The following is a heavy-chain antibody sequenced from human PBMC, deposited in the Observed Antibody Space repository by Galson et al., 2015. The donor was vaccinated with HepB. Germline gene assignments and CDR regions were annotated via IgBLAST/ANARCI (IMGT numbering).Heavy chain of an antibody. CDR1: GFTFDDYA. D-gene: IGHD1-26*01. J-gene: IGHJ6*02. Sequence: LRLSCAASGFTFDDYAMHWVRQAPGKGLEWVSGISWNSGSIGYADSVKGRFTISRDNAKNSLYLQMNSLRAEDTALYYCAKDVMGATGYYYGMDVWGQGTTVTVSS. CDR3: AKDVMGATGYYYGMDV. V-gene: IGHV3-9*01. CDR2: ISWNSGSI.